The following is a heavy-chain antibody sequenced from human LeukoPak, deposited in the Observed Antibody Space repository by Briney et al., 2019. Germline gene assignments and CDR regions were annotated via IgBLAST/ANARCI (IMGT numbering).Heavy chain of an antibody. Sequence: SVKVSSKASGGTFSIYAISWVRQAPGQGLEWMGGIIPIFGTANYAQKFQGRVTITADKSTSTAYMELSSLRSEDAAVYYCARVAAVAGTMAFDIWGQGTMVTVSS. CDR3: ARVAAVAGTMAFDI. D-gene: IGHD6-19*01. CDR2: IIPIFGTA. CDR1: GGTFSIYA. J-gene: IGHJ3*02. V-gene: IGHV1-69*06.